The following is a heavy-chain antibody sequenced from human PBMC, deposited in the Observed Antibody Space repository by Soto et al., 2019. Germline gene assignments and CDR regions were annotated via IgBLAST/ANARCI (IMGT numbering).Heavy chain of an antibody. CDR3: ARGRYGDY. CDR2: NSAHNGNT. Sequence: QVHLVQSGAEVKKPGASVKVSCKGSGYGFTTYGITWVRQAPGQGLEWMAWNSAHNGNTNYAQKLQGRVTVTGDTATSTAYMELRSLRSDDTAVYYCARGRYGDYWGEGALVTVSS. J-gene: IGHJ4*02. D-gene: IGHD1-1*01. CDR1: GYGFTTYG. V-gene: IGHV1-18*01.